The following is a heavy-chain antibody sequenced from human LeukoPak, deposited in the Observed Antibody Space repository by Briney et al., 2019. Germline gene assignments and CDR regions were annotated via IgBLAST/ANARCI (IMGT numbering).Heavy chain of an antibody. CDR2: IYNIGGT. D-gene: IGHD6-19*01. V-gene: IGHV4-59*02. J-gene: IGHJ4*02. CDR1: GGSVSRDY. CDR3: AREAVAGTLDY. Sequence: SETLSLTCRVSGGSVSRDYWSWIRQPPGKRLEWLGYIYNIGGTNYNPSLKSRVSISVDTSKNQFSLMLTSVTAADTAVYYCAREAVAGTLDYWGQGALVTVSS.